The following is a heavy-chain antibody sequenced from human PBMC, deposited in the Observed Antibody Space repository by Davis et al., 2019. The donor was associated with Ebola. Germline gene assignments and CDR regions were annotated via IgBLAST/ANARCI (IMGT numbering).Heavy chain of an antibody. CDR2: INPNSGGT. CDR3: ARDLVRGVIYGWGFDP. D-gene: IGHD3-10*01. Sequence: ASVKVSCKASGYTFTGYYMHWVRQAPGQGLEWMGRINPNSGGTNYAQKFQGRVTMTRDTSISTAYMELSRLSSDDTAVYYCARDLVRGVIYGWGFDPWGQGTLVTVSS. V-gene: IGHV1-2*06. J-gene: IGHJ5*02. CDR1: GYTFTGYY.